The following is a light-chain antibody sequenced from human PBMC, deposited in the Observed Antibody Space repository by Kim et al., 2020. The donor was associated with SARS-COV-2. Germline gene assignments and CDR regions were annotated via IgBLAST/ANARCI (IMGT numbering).Light chain of an antibody. CDR1: SSDVGGYNF. V-gene: IGLV2-14*03. CDR3: SSYTSSSTLV. CDR2: DVS. Sequence: GQSSTIACTGTSSDVGGYNFVSWYQQHPGKAPKLMIYDVSNRPSGVSDRFSGSKSGNTASPTISGLQAEDEADYYCSSYTSSSTLVFGGGTQLTVL. J-gene: IGLJ3*02.